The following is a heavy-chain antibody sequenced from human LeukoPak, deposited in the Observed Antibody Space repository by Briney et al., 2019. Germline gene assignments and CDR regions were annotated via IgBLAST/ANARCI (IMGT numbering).Heavy chain of an antibody. CDR3: ARDLVVVLAAIPFDNWFDP. V-gene: IGHV4-4*07. J-gene: IGHJ5*02. Sequence: PSETLSLTCTVSGDSISRYYWSWIRQPAGKGLEWIGRIYNGGIITYNPSLKSRVTMSIDTSKNQFSLKLNSVTAADTAVYYCARDLVVVLAAIPFDNWFDPWGQGTLVTVSS. CDR2: IYNGGII. D-gene: IGHD2-15*01. CDR1: GDSISRYY.